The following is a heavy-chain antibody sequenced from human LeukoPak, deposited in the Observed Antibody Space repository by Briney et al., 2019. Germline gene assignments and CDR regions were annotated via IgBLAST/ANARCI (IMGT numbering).Heavy chain of an antibody. V-gene: IGHV4-34*01. D-gene: IGHD1-7*01. Sequence: SETLSLTCAVYGGSFSGYYWSWIRQPPGKGLEWIGEINHSGSTNYNPSLKSRVTISVDTSKNQFSLKLSSVTAADTAVHYCARHECNWNYPVAFDIWGQGTMVTVSS. CDR3: ARHECNWNYPVAFDI. CDR2: INHSGST. J-gene: IGHJ3*02. CDR1: GGSFSGYY.